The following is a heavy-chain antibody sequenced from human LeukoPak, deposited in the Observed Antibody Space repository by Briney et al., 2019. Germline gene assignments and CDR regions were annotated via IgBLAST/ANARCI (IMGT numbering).Heavy chain of an antibody. J-gene: IGHJ3*02. CDR2: IYTSGST. Sequence: SETLSLTCTVSGDSITSTTYYWGWIRQSPGKGLEWIGRIYTSGSTNYNPSLKSRVTMSVDTSKNQFSLKLSSVTAADTAVYYCARASDYDSSGYYWVLAFDIWGQGTMVTVSS. CDR1: GDSITSTTYY. V-gene: IGHV4-39*07. CDR3: ARASDYDSSGYYWVLAFDI. D-gene: IGHD3-22*01.